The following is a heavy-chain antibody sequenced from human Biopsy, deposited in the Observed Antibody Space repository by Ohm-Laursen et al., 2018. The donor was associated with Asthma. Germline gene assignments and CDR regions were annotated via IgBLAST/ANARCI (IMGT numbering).Heavy chain of an antibody. CDR1: GYTVTRYA. V-gene: IGHV7-4-1*02. CDR2: INTNTGNP. CDR3: ARMISYYHEMSAPFFDY. D-gene: IGHD3-22*01. Sequence: ASVKVSCKASGYTVTRYAINWVRQAPGQGLEWMGWINTNTGNPTYAQGFTGRFVFSLDTSVNTAHLQISSLKAEYTAVYYCARMISYYHEMSAPFFDYWGQGTLVTVSS. J-gene: IGHJ4*02.